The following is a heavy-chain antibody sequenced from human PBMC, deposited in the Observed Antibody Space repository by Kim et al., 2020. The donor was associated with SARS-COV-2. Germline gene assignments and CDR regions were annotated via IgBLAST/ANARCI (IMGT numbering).Heavy chain of an antibody. V-gene: IGHV3-30-3*01. CDR1: GFTFSSYA. J-gene: IGHJ6*03. Sequence: GGSLRLSCAASGFTFSSYAMHWVRQAPGRGLEWVALMSYDENTKEYADSVKGRFTISRDISKNTLYLQMNSLRPEDTAVYYCARVAIAYNTFYKYMDVWG. CDR3: ARVAIAYNTFYKYMDV. D-gene: IGHD1-20*01. CDR2: MSYDENTK.